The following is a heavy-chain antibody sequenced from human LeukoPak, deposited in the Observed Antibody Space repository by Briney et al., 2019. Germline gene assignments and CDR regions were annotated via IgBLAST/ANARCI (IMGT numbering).Heavy chain of an antibody. CDR1: GFTFSSYW. CDR2: IKDDGSEK. D-gene: IGHD1-26*01. V-gene: IGHV3-7*01. Sequence: GGSLRLSCVGSGFTFSSYWMTWVRQAPGKGLEWVANIKDDGSEKYSVDSVKGRFTISRDNAKNLLYLQMSSLRAEDTAVYYCAKFGTYPHWGQGTLVTASS. J-gene: IGHJ4*02. CDR3: AKFGTYPH.